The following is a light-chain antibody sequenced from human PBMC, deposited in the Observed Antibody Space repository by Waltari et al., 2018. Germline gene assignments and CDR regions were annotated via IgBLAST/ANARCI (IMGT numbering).Light chain of an antibody. CDR3: YSADGSGDLGV. J-gene: IGLJ3*02. CDR2: DDD. CDR1: ALPKKY. V-gene: IGLV3-10*01. Sequence: YELTQPPSVSVSPGQTARITCSGAALPKKYAFWYQQKSGQAPVLVIYDDDKRPSGIPERFSGSSSGSMATLTITGAQVGDEADYYCYSADGSGDLGVLGGGTKVTVL.